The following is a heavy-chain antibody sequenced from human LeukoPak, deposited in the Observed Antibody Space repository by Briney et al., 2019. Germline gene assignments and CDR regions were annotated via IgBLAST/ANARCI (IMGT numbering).Heavy chain of an antibody. CDR3: ARATRPANDYGDY. V-gene: IGHV5-51*01. CDR1: GYSFTSYW. D-gene: IGHD2-2*01. CDR2: IYPGDSDT. Sequence: GESLKISCKGSGYSFTSYWIGWGRQMPGKGLEWRGIIYPGDSDTRYSPSFQGQVTISADKSSTTAYLQWSSLKASDHDMYYCARATRPANDYGDYWGQGTLVTVSS. J-gene: IGHJ4*02.